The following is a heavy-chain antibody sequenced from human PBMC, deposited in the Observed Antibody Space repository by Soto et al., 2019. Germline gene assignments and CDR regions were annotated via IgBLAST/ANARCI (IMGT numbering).Heavy chain of an antibody. CDR2: INHSGST. Sequence: SETLSLTCAVYGGSFSGYYWGWIRQPPGKGLEWIGEINHSGSTNYNPSLKSRVTISVDTSKNQFSLKLSSVTAADTAVYYCDRTSILVLRVLDRLPGRQFDYWGQGTLVTVSS. D-gene: IGHD3-3*01. CDR3: DRTSILVLRVLDRLPGRQFDY. J-gene: IGHJ4*02. CDR1: GGSFSGYY. V-gene: IGHV4-34*01.